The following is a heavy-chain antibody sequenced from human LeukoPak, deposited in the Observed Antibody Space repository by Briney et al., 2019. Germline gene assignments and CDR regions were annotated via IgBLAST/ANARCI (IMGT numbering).Heavy chain of an antibody. D-gene: IGHD4-23*01. Sequence: ASVKVSCKASGYTFTGYYMHWVRQAPGQGLEWMGWINPNSGGTNYAQKFQGRVTMTRDTSISTAYMELSRLRSDDTAVYYCAQDYGDNRGGFDYWGQGTLVTVSS. CDR1: GYTFTGYY. CDR3: AQDYGDNRGGFDY. CDR2: INPNSGGT. J-gene: IGHJ4*02. V-gene: IGHV1-2*02.